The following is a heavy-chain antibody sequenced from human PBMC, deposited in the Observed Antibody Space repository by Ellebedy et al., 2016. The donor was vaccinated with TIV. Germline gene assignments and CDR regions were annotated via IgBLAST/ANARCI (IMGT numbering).Heavy chain of an antibody. D-gene: IGHD6-19*01. J-gene: IGHJ4*02. CDR1: GYSFTSYW. CDR3: ARQGSGRYSSGCLDY. Sequence: GESLKISCTGSGYSFTSYWIGWVRQMPGKGLEWMGIIYPGDSDTRYSPSFQGQVTISADKSISTAYLQWSSLKASDTAMYYCARQGSGRYSSGCLDYWGQGTLVTVSS. CDR2: IYPGDSDT. V-gene: IGHV5-51*01.